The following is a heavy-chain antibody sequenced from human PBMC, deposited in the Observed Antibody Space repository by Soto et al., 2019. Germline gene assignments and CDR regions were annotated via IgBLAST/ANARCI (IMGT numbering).Heavy chain of an antibody. J-gene: IGHJ5*02. Sequence: ASVKVSCKASGYTFTSYGISWVRQAPGQGLEWMGWISAYNGNTNYAQKLQGRVTMTTDTSTNTAYMDLTSLTSDDTAVYYCARGGYCSGGRCYIWFDPWGQGTLVTVSS. V-gene: IGHV1-18*01. D-gene: IGHD2-15*01. CDR3: ARGGYCSGGRCYIWFDP. CDR2: ISAYNGNT. CDR1: GYTFTSYG.